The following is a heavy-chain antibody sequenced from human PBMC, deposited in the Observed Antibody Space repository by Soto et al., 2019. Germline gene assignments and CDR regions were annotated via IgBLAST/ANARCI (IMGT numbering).Heavy chain of an antibody. CDR1: GYSFTSYW. D-gene: IGHD6-13*01. CDR2: IYPGDSDT. CDR3: ARWLVAGAGTNWSVP. V-gene: IGHV5-51*01. J-gene: IGHJ5*02. Sequence: PGESLQISCKGSGYSFTSYWIRLVRQMPGRGLEWLGIIYPGDSDTRYSPSFQAQVTISADKSISTAYLQWSSLKASDTAMYYCARWLVAGAGTNWSVPWGQGPLVTVSS.